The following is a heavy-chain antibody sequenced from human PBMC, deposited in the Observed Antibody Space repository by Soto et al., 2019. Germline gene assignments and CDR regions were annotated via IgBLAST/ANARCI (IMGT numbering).Heavy chain of an antibody. J-gene: IGHJ2*01. Sequence: QVQLVQSGAEVKKPGSSVKVSCKASGGTFSNYAISWVRQAPGQGLEWMGGSIPIIGTANYAQKFQGRVTITADKSTSTAYMEVNPLRSEDTAVYYCARGRVRRDGYNWNWYFDLGGRGTLVTVSS. CDR1: GGTFSNYA. CDR2: SIPIIGTA. CDR3: ARGRVRRDGYNWNWYFDL. D-gene: IGHD5-12*01. V-gene: IGHV1-69*06.